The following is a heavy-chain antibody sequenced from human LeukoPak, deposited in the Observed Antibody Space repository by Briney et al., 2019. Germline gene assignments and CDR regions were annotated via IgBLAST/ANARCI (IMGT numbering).Heavy chain of an antibody. CDR1: GGSISSYY. Sequence: PSETLSLTCTVSGGSISSYYWSWLRQPPGKGLEWIGYIYYSGSTNYNPSLKSRVTISVDTSKNQFSLKLSSVTAADTAVYYCAREQWLTNYYYYGMDVWGQGTTVTVSS. V-gene: IGHV4-59*01. J-gene: IGHJ6*02. D-gene: IGHD6-19*01. CDR2: IYYSGST. CDR3: AREQWLTNYYYYGMDV.